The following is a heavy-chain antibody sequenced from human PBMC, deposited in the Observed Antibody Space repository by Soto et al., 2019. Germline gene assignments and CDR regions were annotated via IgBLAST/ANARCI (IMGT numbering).Heavy chain of an antibody. V-gene: IGHV1-69*13. D-gene: IGHD2-15*01. Sequence: SVKVSCKASGGTFSSYAISWVQQAPGQGLEWMGGIIPIFGTANYAQKFQGRVTITADESTSTAYMELSSLRSEDTAVYYCARYWAISRGGGYYGMDVWGQGTTVTVSS. CDR3: ARYWAISRGGGYYGMDV. CDR2: IIPIFGTA. CDR1: GGTFSSYA. J-gene: IGHJ6*02.